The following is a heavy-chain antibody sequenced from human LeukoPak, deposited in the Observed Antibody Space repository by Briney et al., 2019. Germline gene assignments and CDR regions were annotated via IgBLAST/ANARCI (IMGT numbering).Heavy chain of an antibody. V-gene: IGHV3-23*01. J-gene: IGHJ4*02. CDR3: AKDRGSISDY. Sequence: GGSLRLSCAASGFNVSNNYMSWVRQAPGKGLEWVSVISAGGDSTYYVDSVKSRFTISRDNSKNTLYLQMNSLRAEDTAVYYCAKDRGSISDYWGQGTLVTVSS. CDR1: GFNVSNNY. CDR2: ISAGGDST.